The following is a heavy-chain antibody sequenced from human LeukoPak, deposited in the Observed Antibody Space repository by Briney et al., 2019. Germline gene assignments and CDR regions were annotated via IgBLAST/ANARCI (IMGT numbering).Heavy chain of an antibody. Sequence: GGSLGLSCAASGFTFSSYAMHWVRQAPGKGLEWVAVISYDGSNKYYADSVKGRFTISRDNSKNTLYLQMNSLRAEDTAVYYCAYADYWGQGTLVTVSS. J-gene: IGHJ4*02. D-gene: IGHD2-2*01. CDR1: GFTFSSYA. CDR3: AYADY. V-gene: IGHV3-30*04. CDR2: ISYDGSNK.